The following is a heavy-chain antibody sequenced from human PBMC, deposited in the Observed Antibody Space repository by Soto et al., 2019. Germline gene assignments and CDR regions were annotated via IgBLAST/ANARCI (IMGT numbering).Heavy chain of an antibody. Sequence: QVQLVESGGGVVQPGRSLRLSCTASGFTFSSYGMHWVRQAPGKGLEWVAIIRYDGSKKYYVDSVKGRFTISRDNSKNSLSMQINSLRGEDTAVYYCASGERIDYWGQGTMVTVSS. D-gene: IGHD1-1*01. J-gene: IGHJ4*02. CDR3: ASGERIDY. CDR2: IRYDGSKK. CDR1: GFTFSSYG. V-gene: IGHV3-33*01.